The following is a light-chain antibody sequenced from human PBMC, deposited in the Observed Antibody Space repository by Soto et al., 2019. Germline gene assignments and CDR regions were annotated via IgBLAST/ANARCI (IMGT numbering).Light chain of an antibody. V-gene: IGKV3-20*01. J-gene: IGKJ4*01. CDR3: QQYGTSPLT. CDR2: AAS. Sequence: EIVLTQSPGTLSVSPGERATLSCRASQTIRGDFLAWYQQRPGQSPRLLISAASNRATGIPDRFSASGSGTDFTRTIRRVETEDFGVYYCQQYGTSPLTFGGGTKVDI. CDR1: QTIRGDF.